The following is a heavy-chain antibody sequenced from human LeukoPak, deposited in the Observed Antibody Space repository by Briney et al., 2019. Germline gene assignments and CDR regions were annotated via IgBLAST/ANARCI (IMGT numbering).Heavy chain of an antibody. V-gene: IGHV3-30*18. D-gene: IGHD1-1*01. Sequence: GGSLRLSCAASGFTFSSYGMHWVRQAPGKGLEWVAVISYDGSNKYYADSVKGRFTISRDNSKNTLYLQMNSLRAEDTAVYYCAKRGTGGLNFDYWGQGTLVTVSS. CDR3: AKRGTGGLNFDY. CDR2: ISYDGSNK. CDR1: GFTFSSYG. J-gene: IGHJ4*02.